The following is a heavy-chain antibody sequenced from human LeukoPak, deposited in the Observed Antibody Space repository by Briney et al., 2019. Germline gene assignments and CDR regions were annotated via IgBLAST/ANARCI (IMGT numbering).Heavy chain of an antibody. CDR1: GYTFTSYD. V-gene: IGHV1-8*01. CDR2: MNPNSGNT. J-gene: IGHJ6*02. D-gene: IGHD3-10*02. CDR3: ARGPVEAVFGVSTED. Sequence: GASVKVSCKDSGYTFTSYDINWVRQATGQGLEWMGWMNPNSGNTGYAQKFQGRVSMTRDTSISTAYMELSSLRSEDTAVYYCARGPVEAVFGVSTEDWGQGTTVTVSS.